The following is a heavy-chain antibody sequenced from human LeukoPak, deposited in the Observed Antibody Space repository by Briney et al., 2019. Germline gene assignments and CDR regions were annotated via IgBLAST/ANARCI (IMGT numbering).Heavy chain of an antibody. CDR2: ISWNSGSI. J-gene: IGHJ4*02. D-gene: IGHD6-19*01. CDR3: AKVGSGWFDY. V-gene: IGHV3-9*01. CDR1: GFTFDDYA. Sequence: SLRLSCAASGFTFDDYAMHWVRQAPGKGLEWVSGISWNSGSIGYADSVKGRFTISRDNAKNSLYLQMNSLRAEDTALYYCAKVGSGWFDYWGQGTLVTVSS.